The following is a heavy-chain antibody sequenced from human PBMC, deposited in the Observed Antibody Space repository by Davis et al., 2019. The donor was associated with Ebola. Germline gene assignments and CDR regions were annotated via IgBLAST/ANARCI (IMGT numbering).Heavy chain of an antibody. V-gene: IGHV4-34*01. CDR1: GGSFSGYY. CDR3: ARVAYDEDFYYGFDV. CDR2: INHSGST. J-gene: IGHJ6*04. Sequence: SDTLSLTFAVYGGSFSGYYWSWIRQPPGKGLEWIGEINHSGSTNYNPSLKSRVTISVDTSKNQFSLKLTSVTAAEPAVYFCARVAYDEDFYYGFDVWGKGTTVTVSS. D-gene: IGHD3-3*01.